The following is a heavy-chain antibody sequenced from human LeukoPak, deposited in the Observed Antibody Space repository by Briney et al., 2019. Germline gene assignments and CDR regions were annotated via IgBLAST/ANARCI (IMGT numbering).Heavy chain of an antibody. CDR1: GGSISSYS. Sequence: KPSETLSLTCTVSGGSISSYSWSWIRQPPGKGLEWIGYVYYSGSTNYNPSLKSRVTISVDTSKNQFSLKLSSVTAADTAVYYCARLTSGSGTYLFDYWGQGTLVTVSS. V-gene: IGHV4-59*08. CDR3: ARLTSGSGTYLFDY. J-gene: IGHJ4*02. D-gene: IGHD3-10*01. CDR2: VYYSGST.